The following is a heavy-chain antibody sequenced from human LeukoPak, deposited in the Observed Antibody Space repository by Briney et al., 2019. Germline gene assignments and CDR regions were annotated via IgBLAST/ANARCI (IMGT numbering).Heavy chain of an antibody. CDR2: IYYSGST. V-gene: IGHV4-39*01. CDR1: GGSISSSSYY. Sequence: PSETLSLTCTVSGGSISSSSYYWGWIRQPPGKGLEWIGSIYYSGSTYYNPSLKSRVTISVDTSKNQFSLQLNSVTPEDTAVYYCARVVRESDFDYWGQGTLVTVSS. CDR3: ARVVRESDFDY. J-gene: IGHJ4*02. D-gene: IGHD3-10*01.